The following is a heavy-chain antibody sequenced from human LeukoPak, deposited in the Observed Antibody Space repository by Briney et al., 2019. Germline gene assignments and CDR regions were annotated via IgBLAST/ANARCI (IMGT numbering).Heavy chain of an antibody. Sequence: GGSLRLSCAASGFTFSDYYMSWVRQAPGKGLEWVSVIYSGGSTYYADSVKGRFTISRDNSKNTLYLQMNSLRAEDTAVYYCARSITFSPDFDYWGQGTLVTVSS. CDR1: GFTFSDYY. CDR2: IYSGGST. D-gene: IGHD2/OR15-2a*01. J-gene: IGHJ4*02. V-gene: IGHV3-53*01. CDR3: ARSITFSPDFDY.